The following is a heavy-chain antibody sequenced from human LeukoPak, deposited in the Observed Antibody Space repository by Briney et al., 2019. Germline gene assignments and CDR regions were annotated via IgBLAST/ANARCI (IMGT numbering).Heavy chain of an antibody. CDR3: ARDAGYSSSLRFDY. CDR1: GYTFTGYY. Sequence: ASVKVSCKASGYTFTGYYMHWVRQAPGQGLEWMGWINPNSGGTNYAQKFQGRVTMTRDTSISTAYMELSRLRSEDTAVYYCARDAGYSSSLRFDYWGQGTLVTVSS. D-gene: IGHD6-13*01. V-gene: IGHV1-2*02. CDR2: INPNSGGT. J-gene: IGHJ4*02.